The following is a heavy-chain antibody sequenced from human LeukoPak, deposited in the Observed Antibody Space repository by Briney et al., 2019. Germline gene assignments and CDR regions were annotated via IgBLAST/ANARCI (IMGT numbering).Heavy chain of an antibody. D-gene: IGHD3-22*01. J-gene: IGHJ6*02. CDR2: ISYDGSNK. V-gene: IGHV3-30-3*01. Sequence: GSLRLSCAASEFTFSSYAMHWVRQAPGKGLEWVAVISYDGSNKYYADSVKGRFTISRDNSKNTLYLQMNSVRAEDTAVYYCAREGLYYDRRRSYYYYGMDVWGQGTTVTVSS. CDR1: EFTFSSYA. CDR3: AREGLYYDRRRSYYYYGMDV.